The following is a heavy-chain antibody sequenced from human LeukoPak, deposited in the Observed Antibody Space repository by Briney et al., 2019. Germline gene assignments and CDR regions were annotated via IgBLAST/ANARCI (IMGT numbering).Heavy chain of an antibody. Sequence: ASVKVSCKASGYTFTSYDINWVRQATGQGLEWMGWMNPNSGNTGYAQKFQGRVTITRNTSISTAYMELSSLRSEDTAVYYCARDRGSPGDYGGKNWFDPWGQGTLVTVSS. V-gene: IGHV1-8*03. CDR2: MNPNSGNT. CDR3: ARDRGSPGDYGGKNWFDP. CDR1: GYTFTSYD. J-gene: IGHJ5*02. D-gene: IGHD4-23*01.